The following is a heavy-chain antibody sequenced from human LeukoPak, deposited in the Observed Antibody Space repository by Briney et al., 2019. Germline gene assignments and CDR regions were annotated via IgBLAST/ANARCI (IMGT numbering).Heavy chain of an antibody. V-gene: IGHV3-30*02. J-gene: IGHJ4*02. CDR3: AKDLLRAAAGTSSVY. CDR2: IRYDGSNK. CDR1: GFTFSSYG. Sequence: GGSLRLSCAASGFTFSSYGMHWVRQAPGKGLEWVAFIRYDGSNKYYADSVEGRFTISRDNSKNTLYLQMNSLRAEDTAVYYCAKDLLRAAAGTSSVYWGQGTLVTVSS. D-gene: IGHD6-13*01.